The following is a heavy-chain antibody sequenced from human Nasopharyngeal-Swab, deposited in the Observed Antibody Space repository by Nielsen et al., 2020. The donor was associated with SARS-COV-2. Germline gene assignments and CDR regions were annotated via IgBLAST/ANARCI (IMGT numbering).Heavy chain of an antibody. D-gene: IGHD5-24*01. CDR2: IIPIFGTA. CDR3: ARAVEAYYYYGMDV. V-gene: IGHV1-69*13. Sequence: SVKVSCKASGYTFTSYAISWVRQAPGQGLEWMGGIIPIFGTANYAQKFQGRVTITADESTSTAYMELSSLRSEDTAVYYCARAVEAYYYYGMDVWGQGTTVTVSS. J-gene: IGHJ6*02. CDR1: GYTFTSYA.